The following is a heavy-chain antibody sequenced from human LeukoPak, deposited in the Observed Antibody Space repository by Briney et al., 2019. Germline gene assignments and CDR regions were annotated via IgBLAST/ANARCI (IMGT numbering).Heavy chain of an antibody. CDR1: GFTFSSYA. V-gene: IGHV3-23*01. Sequence: PGGSLRLSCAASGFTFSSYAMSWVRQAPGKGLEWVSAISDSGGSTYYADSVKGRFTISRDNSKNTVYLQMNSLRAEDTAVYYCARGIVAGFDYWGQGTLVTVSS. CDR3: ARGIVAGFDY. D-gene: IGHD6-19*01. CDR2: ISDSGGST. J-gene: IGHJ4*02.